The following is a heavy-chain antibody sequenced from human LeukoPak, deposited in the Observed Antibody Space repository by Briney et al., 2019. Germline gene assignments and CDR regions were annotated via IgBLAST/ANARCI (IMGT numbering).Heavy chain of an antibody. CDR3: ARASSGWFDYYYYGMDV. CDR2: INHSGST. D-gene: IGHD6-19*01. Sequence: SETLSLTCAVYGGSFSGYYWSWIRQPPGKGRQWIGEINHSGSTNYNPSLKSRVTISVDTSKNQFSLKLSSVTAADTAVYYCARASSGWFDYYYYGMDVWGQGTTVTVSS. V-gene: IGHV4-34*01. CDR1: GGSFSGYY. J-gene: IGHJ6*02.